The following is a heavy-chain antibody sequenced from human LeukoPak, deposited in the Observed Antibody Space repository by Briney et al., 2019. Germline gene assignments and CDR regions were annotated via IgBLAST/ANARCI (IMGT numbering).Heavy chain of an antibody. J-gene: IGHJ5*02. D-gene: IGHD3-10*01. CDR1: GYSITSGYY. Sequence: PSETLSLTCTVSGYSITSGYYWGWIRQPPGKGLEWIGSIYHSGSTYYNPSLKSRITISVDTSNNRFSLKLSSVTAADTAVYYCASGNYYGSGSYYPHGTVFDPWGQGTLVTVSS. CDR2: IYHSGST. CDR3: ASGNYYGSGSYYPHGTVFDP. V-gene: IGHV4-38-2*02.